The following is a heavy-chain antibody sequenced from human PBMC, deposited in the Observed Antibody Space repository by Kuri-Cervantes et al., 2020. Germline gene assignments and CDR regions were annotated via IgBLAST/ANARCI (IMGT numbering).Heavy chain of an antibody. CDR3: AREGVYYHSSTTRYSYYGMDV. J-gene: IGHJ6*02. D-gene: IGHD3-22*01. V-gene: IGHV4-39*02. CDR2: IYYSGST. Sequence: SETLSLTCTVSGGSISSSSYYWGWIRQPPGKELEWIGSIYYSGSTYYNPSLKSRVTISVDTSKNQFSLKLSSVTAADTAVYYCAREGVYYHSSTTRYSYYGMDVWGQGTTVTVSS. CDR1: GGSISSSSYY.